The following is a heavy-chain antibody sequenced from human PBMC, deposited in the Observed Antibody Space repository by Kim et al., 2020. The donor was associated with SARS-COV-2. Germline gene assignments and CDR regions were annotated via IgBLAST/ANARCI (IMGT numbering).Heavy chain of an antibody. CDR3: ARSITMVRGVYDAFDI. CDR2: ISSSSSYI. D-gene: IGHD3-10*01. Sequence: GGSLRLSCAASGFTFSSYSMNWVRQAPGKGLEWVSSISSSSSYIYYADSVKGRFTISRDNAKNSLYLQMNSLRAEDTAVYYCARSITMVRGVYDAFDIWGQGTMVTVSS. J-gene: IGHJ3*02. V-gene: IGHV3-21*01. CDR1: GFTFSSYS.